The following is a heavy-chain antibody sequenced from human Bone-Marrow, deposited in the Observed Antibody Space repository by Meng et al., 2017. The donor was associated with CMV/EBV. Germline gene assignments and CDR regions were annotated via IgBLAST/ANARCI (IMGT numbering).Heavy chain of an antibody. CDR3: ARGYYYDSSGYLVHTSSFDY. D-gene: IGHD3-22*01. Sequence: GESLKISCAASGFTFSSYGMHWVRQAPGKGLEWVAFIRYDGSNKYYADSVKGRFTISRDNAKNSLYLQMNSLRAEDTAVYYCARGYYYDSSGYLVHTSSFDYWGQGTLVTVSS. CDR1: GFTFSSYG. J-gene: IGHJ4*02. V-gene: IGHV3-30*02. CDR2: IRYDGSNK.